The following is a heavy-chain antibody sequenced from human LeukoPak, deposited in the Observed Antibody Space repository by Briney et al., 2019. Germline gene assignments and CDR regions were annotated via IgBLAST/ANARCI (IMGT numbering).Heavy chain of an antibody. CDR3: ASLFRDDVFDI. J-gene: IGHJ3*02. D-gene: IGHD3-10*01. V-gene: IGHV5-10-1*01. CDR2: VDPSDSYT. CDR1: GCSFTSYW. Sequence: GGSLRISCKGSGCSFTSYWISWVRQMSGKGLEWMGRVDPSDSYTNYSPSFQGHVSISADKSISTAYLQWRSLKASDTAMYYCASLFRDDVFDIWGQGTMVTVSS.